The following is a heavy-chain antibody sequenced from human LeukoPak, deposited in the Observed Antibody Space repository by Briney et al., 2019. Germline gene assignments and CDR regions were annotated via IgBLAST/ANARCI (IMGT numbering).Heavy chain of an antibody. CDR3: ARLYGSGSYYRH. Sequence: SESLSLTCAVSGGSFSGYYWSWIRQPPGKGLEWIGEINHSGSTNYNPSLKSRVTISGDTSKNQFSLKLRSVTAADTAMYYCARLYGSGSYYRHWGQGTLVTVSS. V-gene: IGHV4-34*01. J-gene: IGHJ4*02. CDR2: INHSGST. CDR1: GGSFSGYY. D-gene: IGHD3-10*01.